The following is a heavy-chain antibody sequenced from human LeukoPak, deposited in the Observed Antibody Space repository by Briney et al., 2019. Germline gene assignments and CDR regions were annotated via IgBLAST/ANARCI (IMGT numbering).Heavy chain of an antibody. CDR2: IKQDGSEK. Sequence: PGGSLRLSCAASGFTLSSYWMSWVRQAPGKGLEWVANIKQDGSEKYYVDSVKGRFTISRDNAKNSLYLQMNSLRAEDTAVYYCASTPYSSGWYDWGQGTLVTVSS. J-gene: IGHJ4*02. CDR3: ASTPYSSGWYD. D-gene: IGHD6-19*01. V-gene: IGHV3-7*01. CDR1: GFTLSSYW.